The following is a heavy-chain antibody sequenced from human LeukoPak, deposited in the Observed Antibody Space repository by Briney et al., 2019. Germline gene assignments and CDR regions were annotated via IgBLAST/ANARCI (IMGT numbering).Heavy chain of an antibody. CDR1: GFTFISSA. D-gene: IGHD2-15*01. CDR3: AAEKRLYCSGGACYPDAFDI. J-gene: IGHJ3*02. V-gene: IGHV1-58*01. Sequence: ASVKVSCKASGFTFISSAVQWVRQARGQRLEWIGWIVVGSGDTNYAQKFVERVTITRDMSTSTAYMELSSLRSDDTAVYYCAAEKRLYCSGGACYPDAFDIWGQGTMVTVSS. CDR2: IVVGSGDT.